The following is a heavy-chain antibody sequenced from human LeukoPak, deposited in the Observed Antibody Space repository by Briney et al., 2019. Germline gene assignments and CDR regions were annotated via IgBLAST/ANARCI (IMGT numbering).Heavy chain of an antibody. J-gene: IGHJ4*02. Sequence: SETLSLTCAVYGGSFSGYYWSWIRQPPGKGLEWIGEINHSGSTYYNPSLKSRVTISVDTSKNQFSLNLRSVTAADTALYYCATTITVTTDYWGQGTLVTVSS. D-gene: IGHD4-17*01. CDR2: INHSGST. CDR3: ATTITVTTDY. CDR1: GGSFSGYY. V-gene: IGHV4-34*01.